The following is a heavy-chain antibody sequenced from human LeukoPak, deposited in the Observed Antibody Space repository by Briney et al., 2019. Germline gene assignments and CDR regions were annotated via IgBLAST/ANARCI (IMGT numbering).Heavy chain of an antibody. J-gene: IGHJ4*02. CDR2: ISYDGSNK. D-gene: IGHD2-15*01. CDR1: GFTFSSYA. Sequence: AGGSLRLSCAASGFTFSSYAMHWVRQAPGKGLEWVAVISYDGSNKYYADSVKGRFTISRDNSKNTLYLQMNSLRAEDTAVYYCARQGYCSGGSCYPRTYYFDYWGQGTLVTVSS. V-gene: IGHV3-30-3*01. CDR3: ARQGYCSGGSCYPRTYYFDY.